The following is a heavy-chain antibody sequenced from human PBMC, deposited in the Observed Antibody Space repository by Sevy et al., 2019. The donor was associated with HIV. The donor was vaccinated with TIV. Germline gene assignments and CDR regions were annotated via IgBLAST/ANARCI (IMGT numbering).Heavy chain of an antibody. CDR3: ARGRRNWGLGGLDV. CDR2: IKEDGNER. CDR1: GFTFSDSW. Sequence: GGSLRLSCAASGFTFSDSWMTWVRQAPGKGLEWVANIKEDGNERYYVDSVKCRLTLCRDNAKMSVYLELTSLRVEDSAIYYCARGRRNWGLGGLDVWGQGTTVTVSS. J-gene: IGHJ6*02. V-gene: IGHV3-7*01. D-gene: IGHD3-16*01.